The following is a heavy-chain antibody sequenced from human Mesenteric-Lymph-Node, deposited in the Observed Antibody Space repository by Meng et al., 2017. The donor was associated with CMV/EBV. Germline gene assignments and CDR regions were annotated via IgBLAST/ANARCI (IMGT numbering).Heavy chain of an antibody. D-gene: IGHD6-19*01. CDR2: VHYTGST. CDR3: ARPFPSWQSPRLDPFGA. J-gene: IGHJ5*02. CDR1: SVSVSSFYY. V-gene: IGHV4-39*01. Sequence: LREPGHGRVMPSVTLSLTCTGSSVSVSSFYYWGGIRQPPGRGLEWIGSVHYTGSTYYSPSLKSRVTVSVDTSKNQFSLRLTSVTAADTAVYYCARPFPSWQSPRLDPFGAWGQGTLVTVSS.